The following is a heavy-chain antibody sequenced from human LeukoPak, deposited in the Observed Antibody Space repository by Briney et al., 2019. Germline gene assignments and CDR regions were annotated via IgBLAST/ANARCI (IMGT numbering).Heavy chain of an antibody. J-gene: IGHJ6*04. Sequence: ASVTVSCTASGYTFTSYGISWARQAPGQGLEWMGWISTYNGNTKYAQNLQGRVTMTTDTSTSTAYMELRSLRSDDTAVYYCARDREVLLCSSSTCYGSGMDVWGKGTTVIVSS. CDR1: GYTFTSYG. CDR2: ISTYNGNT. D-gene: IGHD2-2*01. V-gene: IGHV1-18*01. CDR3: ARDREVLLCSSSTCYGSGMDV.